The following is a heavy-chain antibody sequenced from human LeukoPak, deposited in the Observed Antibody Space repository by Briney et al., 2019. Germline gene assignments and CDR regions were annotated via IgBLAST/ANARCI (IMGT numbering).Heavy chain of an antibody. D-gene: IGHD1-1*01. Sequence: ASVKVSCKASGFTFTDYYVHWVRQAPGQGLEWMGWINPKSGGTNYAQKFQGRVTMTRDTSISTAYMELRRLRSDDTAVYYCARRRVATSHDSAYFYYYLDVWGKGATVTVSS. V-gene: IGHV1-2*02. J-gene: IGHJ6*03. CDR2: INPKSGGT. CDR1: GFTFTDYY. CDR3: ARRRVATSHDSAYFYYYLDV.